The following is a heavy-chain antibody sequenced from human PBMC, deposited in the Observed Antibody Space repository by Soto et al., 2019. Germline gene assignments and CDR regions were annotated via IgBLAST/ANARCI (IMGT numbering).Heavy chain of an antibody. V-gene: IGHV1-18*01. CDR1: GYTFTSYG. D-gene: IGHD6-13*01. CDR2: ISAYSGST. CDR3: ARSIAEAVDFEY. J-gene: IGHJ4*02. Sequence: GASVKVSCKASGYTFTSYGISWVRQAPGQGLEWMGWISAYSGSTNYAQKLQGRVTMTTDTSTSTAYMELRSLRSDDTAVYYCARSIAEAVDFEYWGQGTLVTVSS.